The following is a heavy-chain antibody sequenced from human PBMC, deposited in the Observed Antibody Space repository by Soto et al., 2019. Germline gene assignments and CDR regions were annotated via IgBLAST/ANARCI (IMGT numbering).Heavy chain of an antibody. J-gene: IGHJ5*02. CDR3: ARRLVWSGSNWFDP. V-gene: IGHV4-59*01. CDR1: GGSISSNY. D-gene: IGHD3-3*01. Sequence: PSETLSLTCTVSGGSISSNYWSWIRQPPGKGLEWIGYIYYSGSTNYNPSLKSRVTISVDTSKTQFSLKLSSVTAADTAVYYCARRLVWSGSNWFDPWGQGTLVTVSS. CDR2: IYYSGST.